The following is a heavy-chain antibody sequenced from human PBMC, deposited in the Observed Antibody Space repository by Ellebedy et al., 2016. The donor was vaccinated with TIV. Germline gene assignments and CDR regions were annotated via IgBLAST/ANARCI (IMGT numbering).Heavy chain of an antibody. CDR1: GFTFSSYG. D-gene: IGHD3-16*01. CDR3: ARDLRSGSYGVD. V-gene: IGHV3-33*01. Sequence: PGGSLRLSCAASGFTFSSYGMHWVRQAPGKGLEWVAVIWYDGSNKYYADSVKGRFTISRDNSKNTLYLQMNSLRAEDTAVYYCARDLRSGSYGVDWGQGTLVTVSS. J-gene: IGHJ4*02. CDR2: IWYDGSNK.